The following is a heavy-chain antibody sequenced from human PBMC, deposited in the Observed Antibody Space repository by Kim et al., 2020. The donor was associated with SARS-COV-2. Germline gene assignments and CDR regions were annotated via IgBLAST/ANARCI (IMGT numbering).Heavy chain of an antibody. J-gene: IGHJ4*02. Sequence: GGSLRLSCVASGFTFTSRAMSWVRQAPGKGPECVASINNGGNPYYADSVTGRFTISRDITKDTLYLQMHSLRVEDTALYYCAKDHPSSGWPAFDSWGQGTLVTVSS. CDR3: AKDHPSSGWPAFDS. CDR1: GFTFTSRA. V-gene: IGHV3-23*01. D-gene: IGHD6-19*01. CDR2: INNGGNP.